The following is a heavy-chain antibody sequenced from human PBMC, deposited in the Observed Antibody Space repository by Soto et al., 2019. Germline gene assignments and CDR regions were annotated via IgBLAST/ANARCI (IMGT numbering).Heavy chain of an antibody. CDR1: GFTFNTYP. CDR3: AKGVLSFHYGMEV. D-gene: IGHD3-10*01. V-gene: IGHV3-23*01. Sequence: GGSLRLSCATSGFTFNTYPMTWVRQAPGKGLEWVSSISSTAGRTSSYADSVKGRFAISRDFSDNTVYLQMDNLRVDDTAVYFCAKGVLSFHYGMEVWGQGTTVTVSS. CDR2: ISSTAGRTS. J-gene: IGHJ6*02.